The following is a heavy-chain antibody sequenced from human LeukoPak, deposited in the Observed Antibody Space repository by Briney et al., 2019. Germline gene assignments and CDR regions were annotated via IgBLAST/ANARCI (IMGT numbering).Heavy chain of an antibody. V-gene: IGHV3-21*01. CDR1: GFTFSSYS. J-gene: IGHJ4*02. CDR3: ARDNGWYTRVDY. Sequence: GGSLRLSCAASGFTFSSYSMNWVRQAPGKGLEWVSSISSSSSYIYYADSVKGRFTISRDNAKNSLYLQMNSLRAEDTAVYYCARDNGWYTRVDYWGQGTLVTVSS. CDR2: ISSSSSYI. D-gene: IGHD6-19*01.